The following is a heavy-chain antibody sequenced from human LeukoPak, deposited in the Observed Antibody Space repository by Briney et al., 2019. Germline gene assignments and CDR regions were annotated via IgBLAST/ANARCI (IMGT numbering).Heavy chain of an antibody. D-gene: IGHD3-10*01. CDR3: ARAPDRSGSYYGGFDI. Sequence: ASVKVSCKASGYTFTSSAMNWVRQAPGQGLEFMGWINTNTGNPTYAQGFTGRFVFSLDTSVSTAYLQISSLKAEDTAVYYCARAPDRSGSYYGGFDIWGQGTMVTVSS. J-gene: IGHJ3*02. V-gene: IGHV7-4-1*02. CDR1: GYTFTSSA. CDR2: INTNTGNP.